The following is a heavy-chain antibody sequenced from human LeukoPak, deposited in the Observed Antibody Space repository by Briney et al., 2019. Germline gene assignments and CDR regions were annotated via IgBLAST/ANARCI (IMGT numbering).Heavy chain of an antibody. CDR2: IYHSGST. CDR1: GGSISSSSYY. J-gene: IGHJ3*02. V-gene: IGHV4-39*07. CDR3: ARGGGSWKGMGAFDI. D-gene: IGHD6-13*01. Sequence: PSETLSLTCTVSGGSISSSSYYWGWIRQPPGKGLEWIGSIYHSGSTYYNPSLKSRVTISVDTSKNQFSLKLSSVTAADTAVYYCARGGGSWKGMGAFDIWGQGTMVTVSS.